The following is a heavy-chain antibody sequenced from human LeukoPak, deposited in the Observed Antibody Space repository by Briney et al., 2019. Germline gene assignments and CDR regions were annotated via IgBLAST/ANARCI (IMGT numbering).Heavy chain of an antibody. CDR1: GFTFSSYG. V-gene: IGHV3-33*01. J-gene: IGHJ5*02. Sequence: GRSLRLSCAASGFTFSSYGIHWVRQAPGKGLEWVAVIWYDGNNKYYGDSVKGRFTISRDSSKNTVYLQMNSLRVEDTAVYYCARDRTTGSWWLDPWGQGSLVTVST. D-gene: IGHD1-1*01. CDR3: ARDRTTGSWWLDP. CDR2: IWYDGNNK.